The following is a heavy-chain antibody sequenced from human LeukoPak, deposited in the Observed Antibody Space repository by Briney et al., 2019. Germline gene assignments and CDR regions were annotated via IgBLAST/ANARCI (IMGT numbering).Heavy chain of an antibody. CDR1: GFTFSSYG. CDR2: IWYDGSNK. D-gene: IGHD3-16*01. Sequence: GGSLRLSCAASGFTFSSYGMHWVRQAPGKGLEWVAVIWYDGSNKYYADSVKGRFTISRDNSKNTLYLQMNSLRAEGTAVYYCARDSDTLYDYVWGTVDYWGQGTLVTVSS. CDR3: ARDSDTLYDYVWGTVDY. J-gene: IGHJ4*02. V-gene: IGHV3-33*01.